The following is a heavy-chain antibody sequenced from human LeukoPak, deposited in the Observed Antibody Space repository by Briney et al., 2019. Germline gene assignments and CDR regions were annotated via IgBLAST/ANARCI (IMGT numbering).Heavy chain of an antibody. CDR3: AREHLDGEHPYGMDV. J-gene: IGHJ6*02. Sequence: GGSLRLSCAASGLTVSSNYMGWVRQAPGKGLEWVSVIYSDNSIYYADSVKGRFTISRDNSKNTVYLQINSLRAEDTAVYYCAREHLDGEHPYGMDVWGQGTTVTVSS. CDR2: IYSDNSI. D-gene: IGHD4-17*01. V-gene: IGHV3-66*01. CDR1: GLTVSSNY.